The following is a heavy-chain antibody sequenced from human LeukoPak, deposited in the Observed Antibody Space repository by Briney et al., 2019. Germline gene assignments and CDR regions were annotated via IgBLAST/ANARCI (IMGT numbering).Heavy chain of an antibody. D-gene: IGHD3-10*01. CDR3: ARNGRGFYYGSGSYYYYYYMDV. J-gene: IGHJ6*03. Sequence: ASVKVSCKASGYTFTSYGISWVRQPRAQGVDGMGWSSVYSGNTNYAQKLQGRVTMTTDTSTSTAYMELRSLRSDDTAVYYCARNGRGFYYGSGSYYYYYYMDVWGKGTTVTISS. CDR1: GYTFTSYG. CDR2: SSVYSGNT. V-gene: IGHV1-18*01.